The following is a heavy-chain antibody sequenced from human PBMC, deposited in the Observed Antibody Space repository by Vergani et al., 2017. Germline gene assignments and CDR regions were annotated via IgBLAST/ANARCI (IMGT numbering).Heavy chain of an antibody. CDR2: IHPADSDT. CDR3: ARLYGRDSSGSKYFDY. J-gene: IGHJ4*02. D-gene: IGHD3-22*01. CDR1: RYSFSNYC. V-gene: IGHV5-51*01. Sequence: EVQLVQSGAEVKKPGESLNISCQISRYSFSNYCIVCVPQMPGKGLVCMGIIHPADSDTRYSPSVQGQVTISVDKSISTAYLQRSSLRASDSAMYYCARLYGRDSSGSKYFDYWGQGTLVTVSS.